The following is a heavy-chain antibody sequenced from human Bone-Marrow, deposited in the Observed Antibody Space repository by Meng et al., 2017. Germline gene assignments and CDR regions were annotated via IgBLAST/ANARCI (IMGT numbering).Heavy chain of an antibody. J-gene: IGHJ4*02. CDR1: GGSFSDYY. D-gene: IGHD4-11*01. Sequence: QGNLHRWGAGLLNPSETLSLTCVVSGGSFSDYYWSWIRQPPGKGLEWIGEINHSGSTNYNPSLESRATISVDTSQNNLSLKLSSVTAADSAVYYCARGPTTMAHDFDYWGQGTLVTVSS. CDR3: ARGPTTMAHDFDY. CDR2: INHSGST. V-gene: IGHV4-34*01.